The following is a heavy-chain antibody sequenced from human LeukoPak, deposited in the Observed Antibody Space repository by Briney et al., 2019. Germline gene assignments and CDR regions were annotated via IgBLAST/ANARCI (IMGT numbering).Heavy chain of an antibody. V-gene: IGHV4-61*02. CDR1: GGSISSGSYY. CDR3: ARESGEEYYYDSSGYYYYYYGMDV. CDR2: IYTSGST. J-gene: IGHJ6*02. D-gene: IGHD3-22*01. Sequence: SSQTLSLTCTVSGGSISSGSYYWSWIRQPAGKGLEWIGRIYTSGSTIYNPSLKSRVTISVDTSKNQFSLKLSSVPAADTAVYYCARESGEEYYYDSSGYYYYYYGMDVWGQGTTVTVSS.